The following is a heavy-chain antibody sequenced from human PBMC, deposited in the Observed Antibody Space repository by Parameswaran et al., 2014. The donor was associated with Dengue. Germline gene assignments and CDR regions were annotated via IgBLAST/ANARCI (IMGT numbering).Heavy chain of an antibody. Sequence: WIRQPPGKGLEWVSSITSSSNYIYSADSVKGRFTISRDNANNSLYLQMNSLRAEDTAVYYCAKETSSSGGMDYWGQGTLVTVSS. J-gene: IGHJ4*02. D-gene: IGHD2-15*01. CDR3: AKETSSSGGMDY. CDR2: ITSSSNYI. V-gene: IGHV3-21*01.